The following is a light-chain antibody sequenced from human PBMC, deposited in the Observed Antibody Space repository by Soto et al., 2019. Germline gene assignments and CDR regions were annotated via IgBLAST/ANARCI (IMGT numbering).Light chain of an antibody. CDR2: LNSDGSH. V-gene: IGLV4-69*01. CDR1: SGHSTYA. CDR3: QTWGTAIHDVV. Sequence: QSVLTQSPSAPASLGASVKLTCTLISGHSTYAIAWHQQQPEKGPRYLMKLNSDGSHSKGDGIPDRFSGSSSGAERHLTISSLQSEDEADYYCQTWGTAIHDVVFGGGTKLTVL. J-gene: IGLJ2*01.